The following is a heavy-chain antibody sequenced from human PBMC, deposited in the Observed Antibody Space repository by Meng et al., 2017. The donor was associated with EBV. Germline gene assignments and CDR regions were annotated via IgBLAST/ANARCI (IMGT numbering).Heavy chain of an antibody. CDR3: ARSGATIFGVVIPTYYFDY. Sequence: QVQLVQSVAEVKKPGASVKVSCKASGYTFTSYAWPWVRQAPGQRLEWMGWINAGNGNTKYSQKFQGRVTITRDTSASTAYMELSSLRSEDTAVYYCARSGATIFGVVIPTYYFDYWGQGTLVTVSS. CDR2: INAGNGNT. J-gene: IGHJ4*02. CDR1: GYTFTSYA. V-gene: IGHV1-3*01. D-gene: IGHD3-3*01.